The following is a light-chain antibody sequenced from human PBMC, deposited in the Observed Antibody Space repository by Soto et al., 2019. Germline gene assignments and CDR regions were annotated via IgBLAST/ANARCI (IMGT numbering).Light chain of an antibody. CDR2: NNS. CDR3: AAWDDSLRGLE. CDR1: SSNIGSNT. Sequence: QSVLTQPPSASGTPGQMVTISCSGSSSNIGSNTVNWYQQPPGMAHKLLIYNNSQRPSGVPDRFSGSKSGTSASLAISGLQSEDEADYYCAAWDDSLRGLEFGGGTKVTVL. V-gene: IGLV1-44*01. J-gene: IGLJ2*01.